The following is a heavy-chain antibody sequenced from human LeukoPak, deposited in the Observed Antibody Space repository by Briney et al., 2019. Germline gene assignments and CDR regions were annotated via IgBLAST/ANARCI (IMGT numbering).Heavy chain of an antibody. CDR1: GYSFTSYW. J-gene: IGHJ6*03. V-gene: IGHV5-51*01. CDR3: ARRSFDLNLNPYYYYMDV. Sequence: GESLKISCKGSGYSFTSYWIGWVRQMPGKGLEWMGIIYPGDSDTRYSPSFQGQVTISADKSISTAYLQWSSLKASDTAMYYCARRSFDLNLNPYYYYMDVWGKGTTVTVSS. CDR2: IYPGDSDT. D-gene: IGHD2-15*01.